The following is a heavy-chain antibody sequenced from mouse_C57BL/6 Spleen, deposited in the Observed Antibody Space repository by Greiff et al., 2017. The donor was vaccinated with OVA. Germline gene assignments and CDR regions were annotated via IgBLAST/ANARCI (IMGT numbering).Heavy chain of an antibody. CDR1: GFSLTSYG. J-gene: IGHJ4*01. CDR2: IWRGGST. CDR3: AKNSEGITTAAMDY. D-gene: IGHD1-2*01. V-gene: IGHV2-5*01. Sequence: VQLQQSGPGLVQPSQSLSITCTVSGFSLTSYGVHWVRQSPGKGLEWLGVIWRGGSTDYNAAFMSRLSITKDNSKSQVFYKMNSLKADDTAIYYCAKNSEGITTAAMDYWGQGTSVTVSS.